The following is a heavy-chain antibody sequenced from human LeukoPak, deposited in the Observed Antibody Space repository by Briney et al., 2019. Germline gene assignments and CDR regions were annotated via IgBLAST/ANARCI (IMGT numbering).Heavy chain of an antibody. J-gene: IGHJ3*01. Sequence: GGSLRLSCAASGFTFSTYAMQWVRQAPGKGLEWVAVISYDGSNQYYEDSMKGRFTISRDNSKNTLYLQMNSLRAEDTAVYYCARLEMAASGAFDVWAKGHWSPSLQ. CDR2: ISYDGSNQ. CDR1: GFTFSTYA. V-gene: IGHV3-30-3*01. CDR3: ARLEMAASGAFDV. D-gene: IGHD5-24*01.